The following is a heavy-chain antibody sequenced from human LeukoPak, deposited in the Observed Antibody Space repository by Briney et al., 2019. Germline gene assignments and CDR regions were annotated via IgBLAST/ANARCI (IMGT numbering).Heavy chain of an antibody. CDR2: INHSGST. J-gene: IGHJ4*02. Sequence: SETLSLTCAVYGGSFSGYYWSWIRRPPGKGLEWIGEINHSGSTNYNPSLKSRVTISVDTPKNQFSLKLSSVTAADTAVYYCARDTPPTRFDYWGQGTLVTVSS. V-gene: IGHV4-34*01. CDR1: GGSFSGYY. CDR3: ARDTPPTRFDY.